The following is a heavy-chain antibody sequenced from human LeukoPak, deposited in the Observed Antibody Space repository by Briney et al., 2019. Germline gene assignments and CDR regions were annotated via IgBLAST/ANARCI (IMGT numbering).Heavy chain of an antibody. V-gene: IGHV3-30*02. CDR3: AEDQQLEPFHY. J-gene: IGHJ4*02. CDR1: GFTFSTYG. CDR2: IQFDGSDK. Sequence: GGSLRLSCAASGFTFSTYGMHWVGQAPGKGLEWVAFIQFDGSDKFYADSVKGRCTISRDNSKNTLYLQMNSLRTDDTAIYYCAEDQQLEPFHYWGRGTLVTVSS. D-gene: IGHD1-1*01.